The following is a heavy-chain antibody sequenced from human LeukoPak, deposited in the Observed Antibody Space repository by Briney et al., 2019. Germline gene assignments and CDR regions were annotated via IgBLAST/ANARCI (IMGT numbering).Heavy chain of an antibody. V-gene: IGHV1-2*02. CDR1: GYTFTGYY. CDR3: ARAGMMGRSLWWFDP. D-gene: IGHD3-16*01. J-gene: IGHJ5*02. CDR2: INPNSGGT. Sequence: ASVKVSCKASGYTFTGYYIHWVRQAPGQGPEWMGWINPNSGGTNYAQKFQGRDTMTRDTSISTAYMELTKLRSDDTAVYYCARAGMMGRSLWWFDPWGQGTLVTVSS.